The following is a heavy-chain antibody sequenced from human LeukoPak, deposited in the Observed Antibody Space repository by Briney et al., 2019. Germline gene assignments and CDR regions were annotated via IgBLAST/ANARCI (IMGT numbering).Heavy chain of an antibody. CDR2: INHSGST. J-gene: IGHJ6*02. Sequence: PSETLSLTCAVYGGSFSGYYWSWIRQPPGKGLEWIGEINHSGSTNHNPSLKSRVTISVDTSKNQFSLKLSSVTAADTAVYYCARWLGYYYYGMDVWGQGTTVTVSS. CDR3: ARWLGYYYYGMDV. CDR1: GGSFSGYY. V-gene: IGHV4-34*01. D-gene: IGHD5-12*01.